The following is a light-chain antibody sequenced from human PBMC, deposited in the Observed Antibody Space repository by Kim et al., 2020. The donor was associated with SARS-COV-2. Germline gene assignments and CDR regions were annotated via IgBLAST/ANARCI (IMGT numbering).Light chain of an antibody. Sequence: GQSITISCTGTSSDVGSYNLVSWYQQHPGKAPKLMIYEGSKRPSGVSNRFSGSKSGNTASLTISGLQAEDEADYYCCSYAGSYTVLFGGGTQLTVL. V-gene: IGLV2-23*01. CDR1: SSDVGSYNL. CDR3: CSYAGSYTVL. J-gene: IGLJ2*01. CDR2: EGS.